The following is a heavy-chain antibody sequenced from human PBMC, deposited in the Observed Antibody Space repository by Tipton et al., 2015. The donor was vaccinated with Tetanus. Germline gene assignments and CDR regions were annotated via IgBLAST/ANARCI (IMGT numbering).Heavy chain of an antibody. J-gene: IGHJ6*02. CDR2: TYYRSKWYN. CDR1: GDSVSSNSAA. V-gene: IGHV6-1*01. D-gene: IGHD2-8*01. CDR3: ARDVMVYALESYYYYGMDV. Sequence: PGLVKPSQTLSLTCAISGDSVSSNSAAWNWIRQSPSRGLEWLGRTYYRSKWYNDYAVSVKSRITINPDTSKNQFSLQLNSVTPEDTAVYYCARDVMVYALESYYYYGMDVWGQGTTVTVSS.